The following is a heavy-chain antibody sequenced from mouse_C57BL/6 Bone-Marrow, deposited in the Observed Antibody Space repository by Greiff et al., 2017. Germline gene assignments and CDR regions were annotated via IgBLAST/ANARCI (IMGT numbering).Heavy chain of an antibody. CDR3: AGVDYGSIYYARDY. V-gene: IGHV14-3*01. Sequence: EVQLVESVAELVRPGASVKLSCTASGFNIKNNYMPWVKQRTDKGLEWIGRIDPATGTTKYDPKFKGKATITADTSSNTAYLQLSSLTSDDTAIYYCAGVDYGSIYYARDYWGQGTSVTVSS. CDR1: GFNIKNNY. J-gene: IGHJ4*01. CDR2: IDPATGTT. D-gene: IGHD1-1*01.